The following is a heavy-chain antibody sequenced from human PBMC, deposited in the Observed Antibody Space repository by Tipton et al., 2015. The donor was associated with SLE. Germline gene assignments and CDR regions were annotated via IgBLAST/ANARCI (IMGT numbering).Heavy chain of an antibody. CDR3: ANNWGSYFEH. CDR1: GYTFTSYS. V-gene: IGHV1-18*01. D-gene: IGHD7-27*01. CDR2: ISPYYGNP. Sequence: QVQLVQSGAEVKKPGASVKVSCKTSGYTFTSYSIGWVRQAPGQGLEGVGWISPYYGNPNYAQKLQGRVPLTADTSTSTAYMELRSLRSDDPAVYYCANNWGSYFEHWGQGSLVTVSS. J-gene: IGHJ4*02.